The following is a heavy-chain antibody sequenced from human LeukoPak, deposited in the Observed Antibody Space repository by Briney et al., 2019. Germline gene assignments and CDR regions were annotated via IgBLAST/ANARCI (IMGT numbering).Heavy chain of an antibody. Sequence: GGSLRLSCAASGFTFSSYAMSWVRQAPGKGLEWVSVISGSGGSTYYADSVKGRFTISRDDSKNTLYLQMNSLRAEDTAVYYCAKLSSWYSGADYWGQGTLVTVSS. CDR1: GFTFSSYA. CDR2: ISGSGGST. CDR3: AKLSSWYSGADY. D-gene: IGHD2-15*01. J-gene: IGHJ4*02. V-gene: IGHV3-23*01.